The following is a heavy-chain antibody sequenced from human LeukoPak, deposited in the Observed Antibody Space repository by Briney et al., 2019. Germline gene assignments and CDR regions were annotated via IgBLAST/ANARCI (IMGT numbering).Heavy chain of an antibody. CDR1: GGSISSYY. CDR3: AKSGGYGLIDY. J-gene: IGHJ4*02. CDR2: LHTSGST. V-gene: IGHV4-4*07. D-gene: IGHD1-26*01. Sequence: SETLSLTCTVSGGSISSYYWSWIRQPAGEGLEWIGRLHTSGSTHYNPSLKSRVTMSVDTSKNQFSLKLSSVTAADTAMYYCAKSGGYGLIDYWGQGTRVTVSS.